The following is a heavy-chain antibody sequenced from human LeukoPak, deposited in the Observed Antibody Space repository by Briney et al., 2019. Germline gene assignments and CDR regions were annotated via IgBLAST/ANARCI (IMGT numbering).Heavy chain of an antibody. V-gene: IGHV3-23*01. CDR3: AKGYDFWSGYYIPAPDY. J-gene: IGHJ4*02. D-gene: IGHD3-3*01. CDR2: ISGSGGST. CDR1: GFTFSSYA. Sequence: GGSLRLSCAASGFTFSSYAMSWVRQAPGKGLGWVSAISGSGGSTYYADSVKGRFTISRDTSKKTLYLQMDSLRGEGTAVYYCAKGYDFWSGYYIPAPDYWGQGTLVTVSS.